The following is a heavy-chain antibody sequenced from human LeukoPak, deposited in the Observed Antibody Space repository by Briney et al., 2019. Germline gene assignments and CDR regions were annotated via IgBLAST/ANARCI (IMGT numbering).Heavy chain of an antibody. V-gene: IGHV3-23*01. CDR3: AKGHLSSYYDNSGHADY. D-gene: IGHD3-22*01. Sequence: GSLRLSCAASGFTFTNFAMIWVRQGPGKGLEWVSTISASGATTYYTDSVKGRFTISRDNSRNTVYLVMNSLRVEDTAVYYCAKGHLSSYYDNSGHADYWGHGTLVTVSS. CDR1: GFTFTNFA. CDR2: ISASGATT. J-gene: IGHJ4*01.